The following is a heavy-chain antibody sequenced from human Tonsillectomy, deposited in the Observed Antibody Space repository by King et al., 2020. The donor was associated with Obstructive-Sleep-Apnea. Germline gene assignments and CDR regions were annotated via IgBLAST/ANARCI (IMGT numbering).Heavy chain of an antibody. Sequence: QLQESGPRLVKPSQTLSLSCTVPGGSVSSGGYFWSWIRQRPGQGLEWIGFMYGRETTNYNPSLKGRTTISIDRSRHQFSLSLTSVTAADTAVYYCSRERSYCRGRRCQSDGFDIWGQGKSVPVPS. D-gene: IGHD2-15*01. CDR1: GGSVSSGGYF. CDR3: SRERSYCRGRRCQSDGFDI. J-gene: IGHJ3*02. V-gene: IGHV4-31*03. CDR2: MYGRETT.